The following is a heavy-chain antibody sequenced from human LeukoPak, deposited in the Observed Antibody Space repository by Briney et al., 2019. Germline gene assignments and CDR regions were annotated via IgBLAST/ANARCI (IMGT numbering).Heavy chain of an antibody. Sequence: QPGGSLRLSCAASGFTFSSYGMHWVRQAPGKGLEWVAVISYDGSNKYYADSVKGRFTISRDNSKNTLYLQMNSLRAEDTAVYYCAKDMFGTALDAFDIWGQGTMVTVSS. V-gene: IGHV3-30*18. J-gene: IGHJ3*02. CDR1: GFTFSSYG. CDR3: AKDMFGTALDAFDI. CDR2: ISYDGSNK. D-gene: IGHD3-10*02.